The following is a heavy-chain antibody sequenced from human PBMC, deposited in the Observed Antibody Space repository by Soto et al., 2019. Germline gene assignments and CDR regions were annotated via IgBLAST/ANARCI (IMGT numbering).Heavy chain of an antibody. J-gene: IGHJ4*02. V-gene: IGHV3-30-3*01. Sequence: VGSLRLSCTASGFTFRRYALHWVRQAPGRGPEWLTVISYDGSDKYYADSAKGRFTISRDNSENTLYLEMNSLTAEDTAVYYCARGKDYYDSGTYTFDYWGQGALVTVSS. D-gene: IGHD3-22*01. CDR3: ARGKDYYDSGTYTFDY. CDR2: ISYDGSDK. CDR1: GFTFRRYA.